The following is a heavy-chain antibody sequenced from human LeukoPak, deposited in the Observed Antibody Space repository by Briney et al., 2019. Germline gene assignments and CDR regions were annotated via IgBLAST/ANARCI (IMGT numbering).Heavy chain of an antibody. CDR3: AREKRRSYGSYYHCMDV. J-gene: IGHJ6*02. D-gene: IGHD5-18*01. V-gene: IGHV3-11*01. Sequence: GGPLRLSCAAPGFTFSDSYMSWSRQAPGKGRKWVSYISRSGSIIYYADSVKGRFTISRDNAKNSLYLQLNILRAEDTAVYYCAREKRRSYGSYYHCMDVWGQRTTVTVSS. CDR1: GFTFSDSY. CDR2: ISRSGSII.